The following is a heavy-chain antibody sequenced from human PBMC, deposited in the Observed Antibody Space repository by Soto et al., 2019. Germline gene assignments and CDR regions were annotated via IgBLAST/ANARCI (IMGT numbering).Heavy chain of an antibody. CDR1: GYTFTSYG. CDR3: ARVGRSARLATITNLSDY. D-gene: IGHD5-12*01. J-gene: IGHJ4*02. Sequence: ASVKVSCKASGYTFTSYGISWVRQAPGQGLEWMGWISAYNGNTNYAQKLQGRVTMTTDTSTSTAYMELRSLRSDDTAVYYCARVGRSARLATITNLSDYWGQGTLVTVSS. V-gene: IGHV1-18*01. CDR2: ISAYNGNT.